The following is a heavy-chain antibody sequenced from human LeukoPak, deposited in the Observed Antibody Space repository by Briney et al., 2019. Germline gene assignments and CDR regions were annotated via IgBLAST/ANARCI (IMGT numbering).Heavy chain of an antibody. CDR3: AAHFDWLGFGY. CDR2: INPNSGGT. D-gene: IGHD3-9*01. J-gene: IGHJ4*02. V-gene: IGHV1-2*02. CDR1: GYTFTSYD. Sequence: GASVKVSCKASGYTFTSYDINWVRQAPGQGLEWMGWINPNSGGTNYAQKFQGRVTMTRDTSISTAYMELSRLRSDDTAVYYCAAHFDWLGFGYWGQGTLVTVSS.